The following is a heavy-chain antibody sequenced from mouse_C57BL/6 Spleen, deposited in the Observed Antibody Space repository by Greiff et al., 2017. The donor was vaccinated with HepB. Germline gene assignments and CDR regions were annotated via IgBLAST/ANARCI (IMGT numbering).Heavy chain of an antibody. CDR3: ARGGDYDDTFDY. Sequence: EVQLVESGGGLVQPGGSLKLSCAASGFTFSDYYMYWVRQTPEKRLEWVAYISNGGGSTYYPDTVKGRFTISRDNAKNTLYLQMSRLKSEDTAMYYCARGGDYDDTFDYWGQGTTLTVSS. V-gene: IGHV5-12*01. D-gene: IGHD2-4*01. CDR1: GFTFSDYY. J-gene: IGHJ2*01. CDR2: ISNGGGST.